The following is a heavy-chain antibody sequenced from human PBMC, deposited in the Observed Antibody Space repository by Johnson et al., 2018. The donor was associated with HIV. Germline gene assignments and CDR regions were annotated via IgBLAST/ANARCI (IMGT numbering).Heavy chain of an antibody. CDR2: IFSVGDV. D-gene: IGHD3-9*01. V-gene: IGHV3-66*02. J-gene: IGHJ3*01. CDR3: ARDGRDLVTRGSVDV. Sequence: VQLVESGGGVVRPGGSLRLSCAASGFTFDDYGMSWVRQAPGKGLEWVSVIFSVGDVYYADSVKGRFTISRDNSKNMVYLQMNILRPEDTAVYYCARDGRDLVTRGSVDVWGQGTMVTVSS. CDR1: GFTFDDYG.